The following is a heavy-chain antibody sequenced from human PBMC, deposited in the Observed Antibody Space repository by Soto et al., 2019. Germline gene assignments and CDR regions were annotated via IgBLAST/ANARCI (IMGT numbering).Heavy chain of an antibody. CDR1: GGSISSGDYY. J-gene: IGHJ4*02. CDR3: EREGSIAAAGRFDH. Sequence: PSETLSLTCTVSGGSISSGDYYWSWIRQVPGKGLEWIGYIYYSGSTYYNPSLKSRVAMSVDTSKNQFSLKLSSVTAADTDIYYCEREGSIAAAGRFDHWGQGTLVTVSS. D-gene: IGHD6-13*01. V-gene: IGHV4-31*03. CDR2: IYYSGST.